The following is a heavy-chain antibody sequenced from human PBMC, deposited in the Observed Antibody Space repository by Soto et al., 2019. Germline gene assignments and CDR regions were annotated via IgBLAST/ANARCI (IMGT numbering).Heavy chain of an antibody. CDR3: ATLRTWEYNWFDP. V-gene: IGHV1-69*13. CDR1: GGTFSSYA. Sequence: SVKVSCKASGGTFSSYAISWVRQAPGQGLEWMGGIIPIFGTANYAQKFQGRVTITADESTSTAYMELSSLRSEDTAVYYCATLRTWEYNWFDPWGQGTLVTVSS. D-gene: IGHD1-26*01. J-gene: IGHJ5*02. CDR2: IIPIFGTA.